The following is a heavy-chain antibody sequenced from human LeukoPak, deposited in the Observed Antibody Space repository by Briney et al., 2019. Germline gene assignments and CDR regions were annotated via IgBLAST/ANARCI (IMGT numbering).Heavy chain of an antibody. CDR2: INQGGSET. D-gene: IGHD6-13*01. V-gene: IGHV3-7*01. CDR1: GFTFCNYW. Sequence: PGGSLRLSCAASGFTFCNYWMMWLRQAPGKGLEGVAYINQGGSETYYVDSVKVRFTIFRANAKNSLYLQMNILRAEAKAVYYCARRDRGAAGYYYSYYYMGVWGKGTTVTVSS. CDR3: ARRDRGAAGYYYSYYYMGV. J-gene: IGHJ6*03.